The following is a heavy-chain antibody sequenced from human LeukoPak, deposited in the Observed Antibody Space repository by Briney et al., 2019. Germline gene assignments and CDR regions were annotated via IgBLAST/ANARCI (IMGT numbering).Heavy chain of an antibody. J-gene: IGHJ4*02. Sequence: ASVKVSCKASVYTFTSYGISWVRQAPGQGLEWMGWISAYDDNTNYAQNLQGRVTMTTDTSTSTVYMELRSLRSDDTAFYYCGRDGAVTPYYLDYWGQGTLVTVSS. D-gene: IGHD3-3*01. CDR1: VYTFTSYG. CDR2: ISAYDDNT. CDR3: GRDGAVTPYYLDY. V-gene: IGHV1-18*01.